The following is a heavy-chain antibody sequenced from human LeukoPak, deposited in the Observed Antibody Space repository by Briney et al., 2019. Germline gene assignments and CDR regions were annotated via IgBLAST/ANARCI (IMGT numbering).Heavy chain of an antibody. CDR1: GFTFSSYW. CDR3: ARAKITMVRGVIPNFDY. D-gene: IGHD3-10*01. J-gene: IGHJ4*02. CDR2: IKQDGSEK. V-gene: IGHV3-7*01. Sequence: GGSLRLSCAASGFTFSSYWMSWVRQAPGKGLEWVANIKQDGSEKYYVDSVKGRFTISRDNAKNSLYLQMNSLRAEDTAVYYCARAKITMVRGVIPNFDYWGQGTLVTVSS.